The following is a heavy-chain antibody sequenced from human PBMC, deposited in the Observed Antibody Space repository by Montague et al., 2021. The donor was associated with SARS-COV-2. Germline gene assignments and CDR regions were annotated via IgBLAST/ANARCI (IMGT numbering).Heavy chain of an antibody. CDR3: ARELQYNWFGP. D-gene: IGHD2-21*02. Sequence: SETLSLTCTVSGGSIDSYYWSWLRQPPGKGLEWIGYIYYRGTTSYNPSLESRVTMSVDTSKNQFSLNLSSVTAADTAMYYCARELQYNWFGPWGQGTLVTVSS. CDR1: GGSIDSYY. CDR2: IYYRGTT. J-gene: IGHJ5*02. V-gene: IGHV4-59*01.